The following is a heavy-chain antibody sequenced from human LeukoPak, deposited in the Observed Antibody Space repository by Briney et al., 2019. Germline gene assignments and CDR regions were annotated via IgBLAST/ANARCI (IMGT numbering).Heavy chain of an antibody. J-gene: IGHJ4*02. Sequence: ASVKVSCKASRYTFTRYFMHWGRQAPGHGLEWMGIINPSGGSTSYAQKIQGRVTLTMDTSTTTVYMKLSSLITEDTAVYYCARDPTMVRPGDYWGQGTLVTVSS. CDR1: RYTFTRYF. D-gene: IGHD3-10*01. CDR2: INPSGGST. V-gene: IGHV1-46*01. CDR3: ARDPTMVRPGDY.